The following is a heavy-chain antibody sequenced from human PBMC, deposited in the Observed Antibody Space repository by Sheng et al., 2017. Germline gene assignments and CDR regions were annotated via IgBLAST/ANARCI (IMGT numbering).Heavy chain of an antibody. D-gene: IGHD5-12*01. CDR3: ARANTELTKMRGFDY. CDR1: GGSISSGSYY. CDR2: IYTSGST. J-gene: IGHJ4*02. Sequence: QVQLQESGPGLVKPSQTLSLTCTVSGGSISSGSYYWSWIRQPAGKGLEWIGHIYTSGSTNYNPSLKSRVTISVDTSKNQFSLKLSSVTAADTAVYYCARANTELTKMRGFDYWGQGTLVTVSS. V-gene: IGHV4-61*09.